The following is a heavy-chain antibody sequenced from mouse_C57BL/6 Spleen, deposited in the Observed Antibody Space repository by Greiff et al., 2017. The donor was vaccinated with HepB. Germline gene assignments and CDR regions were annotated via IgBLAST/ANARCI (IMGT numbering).Heavy chain of an antibody. D-gene: IGHD2-12*01. CDR2: ISSGSSTI. CDR1: GFTFSDYG. CDR3: ARTTGRNYYAMDY. Sequence: DVMLVESGGGLVKPGGSLKLSCAASGFTFSDYGMHWVRQAPEKGLEWVAYISSGSSTIYYADTVKGRFTISSDNAKNTLFQQMTSLRSEDTAMYYCARTTGRNYYAMDYWGQGTSVTVSS. V-gene: IGHV5-17*01. J-gene: IGHJ4*01.